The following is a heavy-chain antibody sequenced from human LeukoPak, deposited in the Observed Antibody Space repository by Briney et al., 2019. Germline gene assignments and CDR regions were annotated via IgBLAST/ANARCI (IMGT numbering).Heavy chain of an antibody. J-gene: IGHJ6*03. CDR1: GFTFSSYA. CDR2: ISGSSGST. CDR3: AKRAMAPRHYYYMDV. D-gene: IGHD5-18*01. Sequence: GGSLRLSCAASGFTFSSYAMSWVRQAPGKGLEWVSAISGSSGSTYYADSVKGRFTISRDNSKNTLYLQMNSLRAEDTAVYYCAKRAMAPRHYYYMDVWGKGTTVTVSS. V-gene: IGHV3-23*01.